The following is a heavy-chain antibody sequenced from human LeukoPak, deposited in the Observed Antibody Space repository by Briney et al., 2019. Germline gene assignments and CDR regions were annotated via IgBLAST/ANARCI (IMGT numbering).Heavy chain of an antibody. D-gene: IGHD3-22*01. CDR1: GYTFINYY. V-gene: IGHV1-46*01. J-gene: IGHJ4*02. CDR2: INPSAGST. CDR3: ARDNGNYYDIGY. Sequence: ASVKVSCKASGYTFINYYIHWVRQAPGQGLEWMGIINPSAGSTTYAQNFQGRVTMTRDTSTNTVYMELRSLRSDDTAVYYCARDNGNYYDIGYWGQGTLVTVSS.